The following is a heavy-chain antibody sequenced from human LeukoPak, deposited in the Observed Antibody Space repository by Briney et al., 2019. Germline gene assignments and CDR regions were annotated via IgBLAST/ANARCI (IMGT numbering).Heavy chain of an antibody. J-gene: IGHJ4*02. Sequence: GASVKVSCKASGYTFTTYGISWVRQAPGQGLEWMGWISAYNGNTDHAQKLPGRVTMTTDTSTGTAYMELRSLRSDDTAVYYCARDFKARACGGDCYGVDYWGQGTLVTVSS. CDR2: ISAYNGNT. V-gene: IGHV1-18*01. CDR1: GYTFTTYG. D-gene: IGHD2-21*02. CDR3: ARDFKARACGGDCYGVDY.